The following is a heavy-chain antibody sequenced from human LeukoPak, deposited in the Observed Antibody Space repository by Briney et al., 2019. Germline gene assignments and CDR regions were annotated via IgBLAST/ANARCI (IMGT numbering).Heavy chain of an antibody. Sequence: GASVKVSCKASGGTFSSYAISWVRQAPGQGLEWMGGIIPIFGTANYVQKFQGRVTITADESTSTAYMELSSLRSEDTAVYYCARDRGDILTGLFDYWGQGTLVTVSS. J-gene: IGHJ4*02. CDR3: ARDRGDILTGLFDY. CDR1: GGTFSSYA. V-gene: IGHV1-69*13. D-gene: IGHD3-9*01. CDR2: IIPIFGTA.